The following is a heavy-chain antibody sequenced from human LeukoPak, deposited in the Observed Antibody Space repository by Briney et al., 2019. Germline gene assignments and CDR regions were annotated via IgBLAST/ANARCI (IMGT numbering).Heavy chain of an antibody. CDR1: GGTFSSYA. CDR3: ASSRKDTYYDFWSGYYFDY. CDR2: IIPILGTA. D-gene: IGHD3-3*01. V-gene: IGHV1-69*01. J-gene: IGHJ4*02. Sequence: EASVKVSCKASGGTFSSYAISWVRQAPGQGLEWMGGIIPILGTANYAQKFQGRVTITADESTSTAYMELSSLRSEDTAVYCCASSRKDTYYDFWSGYYFDYWGQGTLVTVSS.